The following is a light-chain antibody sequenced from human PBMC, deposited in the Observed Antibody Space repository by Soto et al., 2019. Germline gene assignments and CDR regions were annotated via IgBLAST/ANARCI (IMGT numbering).Light chain of an antibody. Sequence: DIQMTQSPSSLFASVGDRVSITCRASQGIRNNLGWYQQRPGKAPKRLIYGTSNLQTGVPSRFSGSGYWTDFTLTISSLQPEDFATYYCLQHETYPRTFGQGTKVEV. CDR1: QGIRNN. V-gene: IGKV1-17*01. CDR2: GTS. J-gene: IGKJ1*01. CDR3: LQHETYPRT.